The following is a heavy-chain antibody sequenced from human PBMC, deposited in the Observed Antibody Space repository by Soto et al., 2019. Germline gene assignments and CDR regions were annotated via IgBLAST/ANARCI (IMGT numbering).Heavy chain of an antibody. CDR1: GFSLTTSGVG. V-gene: IGHV2-5*02. J-gene: IGHJ4*02. CDR2: IYWDADK. D-gene: IGHD3-3*01. CDR3: AHRVLRTVFGLVTTTAIYFDF. Sequence: QITLNESGPTQVKPRQTLTLTCTFSGFSLTTSGVGVGWIGQSPGKAPEWLPLIYWDADKRYSPSLKSRLTITKDASKNQVVLTMADLDPADTATYYCAHRVLRTVFGLVTTTAIYFDFWGQGTPVAVSS.